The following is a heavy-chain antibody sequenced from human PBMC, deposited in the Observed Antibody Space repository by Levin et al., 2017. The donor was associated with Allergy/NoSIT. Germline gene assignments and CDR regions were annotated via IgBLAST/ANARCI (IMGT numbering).Heavy chain of an antibody. CDR1: GFSFSSHS. J-gene: IGHJ3*02. V-gene: IGHV3-21*01. D-gene: IGHD6-19*01. Sequence: GGSLRLSCAATGFSFSSHSMNWVRQAPGKGLEWVSLISNSATFTNYADSVKGRFTVSRDNANNSFHLQMNSLRVEDTAVYYCARAVAGIWDAFDIWGQRTMVTVSS. CDR2: ISNSATFT. CDR3: ARAVAGIWDAFDI.